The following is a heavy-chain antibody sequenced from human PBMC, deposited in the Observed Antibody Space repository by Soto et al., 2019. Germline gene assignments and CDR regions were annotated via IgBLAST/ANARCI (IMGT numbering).Heavy chain of an antibody. D-gene: IGHD3-3*01. CDR3: ERESKRDSNGSRYYVFGSVYYLRDAFDI. CDR2: TYYRSKWYN. J-gene: IGHJ3*02. V-gene: IGHV6-1*01. Sequence: SQTLSLTCAISGDSVSRNSAAWNWIRQSPSRGLEWLGRTYYRSKWYNDYAVSVKSRITINPDTSKNQFSLQLNSVTPEDTAVYYCERESKRDSNGSRYYVFGSVYYLRDAFDIWGKGKMVTVSS. CDR1: GDSVSRNSAA.